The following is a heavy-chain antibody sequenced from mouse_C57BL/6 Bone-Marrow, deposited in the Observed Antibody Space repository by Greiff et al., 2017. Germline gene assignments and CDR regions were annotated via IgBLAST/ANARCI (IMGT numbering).Heavy chain of an antibody. CDR1: GFTFSSYG. CDR2: ISSGGSYT. J-gene: IGHJ3*01. D-gene: IGHD2-3*01. Sequence: EVMLVESGGDLVKPGGSLKLSCAASGFTFSSYGMSWVRQTPDKRLEWVATISSGGSYTYYPDSVKGRFTISRDNAKNTLYLQMSSLKSEDTAMYYCARRTGYYWFAYWGQGTLVTVSA. CDR3: ARRTGYYWFAY. V-gene: IGHV5-6*02.